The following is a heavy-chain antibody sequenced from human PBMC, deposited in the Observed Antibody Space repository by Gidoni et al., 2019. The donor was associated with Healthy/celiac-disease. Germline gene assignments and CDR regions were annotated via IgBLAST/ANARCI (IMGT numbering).Heavy chain of an antibody. Sequence: QVQLVESGGGVVQPGRSLRLSCAASGFTFSSYGMHWVRQAPGKGLEVVAVISYDGSNKYYADSVKGRFTISRDNSKNTLYLQMNSLRAEDTAVYYCAKEGHSSSWYFYYYYMDVWGKGTTVTVSS. CDR1: GFTFSSYG. V-gene: IGHV3-30*18. CDR2: ISYDGSNK. J-gene: IGHJ6*03. CDR3: AKEGHSSSWYFYYYYMDV. D-gene: IGHD6-13*01.